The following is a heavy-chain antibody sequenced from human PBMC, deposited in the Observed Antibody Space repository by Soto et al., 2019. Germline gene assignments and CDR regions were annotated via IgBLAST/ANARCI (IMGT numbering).Heavy chain of an antibody. V-gene: IGHV4-4*02. J-gene: IGHJ4*02. CDR1: GGSISSSNC. CDR3: ARGQYYDYVWGSYRSYYFDY. CDR2: IYHSGST. D-gene: IGHD3-16*02. Sequence: PSETLSLTRGISGGSISSSNCWSWVRQPPGKGLEWIGEIYHSGSTNYNPSLKSRVTISVDKSKNQYSLKLSSVTAADTAVYYCARGQYYDYVWGSYRSYYFDYWGQGTLVTVSS.